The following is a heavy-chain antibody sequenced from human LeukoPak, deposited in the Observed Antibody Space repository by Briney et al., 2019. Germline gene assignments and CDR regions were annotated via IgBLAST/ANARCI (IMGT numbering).Heavy chain of an antibody. D-gene: IGHD6-13*01. CDR2: ISSGSDTI. V-gene: IGHV3-48*01. Sequence: GGSLRLSCAASGFTFNSYTMNWVRQAPGQGLEWVSFISSGSDTIYYADSVKGRFTISRDNATNSLSLQMNSLRAEDTAVYYCARETSSSWYLDYWGQGTLVTVSS. J-gene: IGHJ4*02. CDR1: GFTFNSYT. CDR3: ARETSSSWYLDY.